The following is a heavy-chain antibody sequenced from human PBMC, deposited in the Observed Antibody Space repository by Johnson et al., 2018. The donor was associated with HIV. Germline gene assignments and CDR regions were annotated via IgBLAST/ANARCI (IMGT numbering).Heavy chain of an antibody. CDR3: ARPGDTTMVSAFDI. D-gene: IGHD5-18*01. J-gene: IGHJ3*02. Sequence: QVQVVESGGGLVQPGGSLRLSCAASGFTFSSSWMHWVCQAPEKGLEWVAVISFDGSNTYYADSVKGRFTISRDNSKNTLYLQMTSLRAEDTAVYYCARPGDTTMVSAFDIWGQGTMVTISS. CDR2: ISFDGSNT. CDR1: GFTFSSSW. V-gene: IGHV3-30-3*01.